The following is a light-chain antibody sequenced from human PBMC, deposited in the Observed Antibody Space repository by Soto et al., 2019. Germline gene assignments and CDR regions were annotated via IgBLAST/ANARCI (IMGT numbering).Light chain of an antibody. V-gene: IGLV1-47*02. CDR2: SNN. J-gene: IGLJ2*01. CDR3: AACDGSLSGLV. Sequence: QSVLTQPPSASGTPGQRVTISCSGSSSNIGGNYVSWYQQLPGTAPKLLIYSNNHRPSGVPDRFSGSKSGTSASLAISGLRSEDEADYYCAACDGSLSGLVFGGGTKLTVL. CDR1: SSNIGGNY.